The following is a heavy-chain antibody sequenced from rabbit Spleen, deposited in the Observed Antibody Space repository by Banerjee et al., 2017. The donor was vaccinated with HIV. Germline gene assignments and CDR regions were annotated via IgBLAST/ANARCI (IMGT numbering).Heavy chain of an antibody. CDR1: GFSFSSTHF. Sequence: QSLEESGGDLVKPGASLTLTCTASGFSFSSTHFMCWVRQAPGKGLEWIACIYGGSGGSTWYASWAKGRFTISKTSSTTVTLQLTSLTAADTATYFCARGSATMTMVITGFYLNLWGPGTLVTVS. D-gene: IGHD2-1*01. J-gene: IGHJ4*01. V-gene: IGHV1S40*01. CDR3: ARGSATMTMVITGFYLNL. CDR2: IYGGSGGST.